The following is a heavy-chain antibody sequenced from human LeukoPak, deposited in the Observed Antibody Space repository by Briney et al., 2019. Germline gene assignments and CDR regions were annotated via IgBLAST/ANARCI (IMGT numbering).Heavy chain of an antibody. V-gene: IGHV1-69*05. CDR3: ARAGSPPVTDYYFDY. J-gene: IGHJ4*02. Sequence: SVKVSCKASGGTFSSYAISWVRQAPGQGLEWMGGIIPIFGTANYAQKFQGRVTITTDESTSTAYMELSSLRSEDTAVYYCARAGSPPVTDYYFDYWGQGTLVTVSP. CDR2: IIPIFGTA. CDR1: GGTFSSYA. D-gene: IGHD2-21*02.